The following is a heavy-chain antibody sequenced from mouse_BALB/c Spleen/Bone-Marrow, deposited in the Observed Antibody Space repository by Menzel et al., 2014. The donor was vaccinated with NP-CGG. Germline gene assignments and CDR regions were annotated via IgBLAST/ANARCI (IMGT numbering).Heavy chain of an antibody. V-gene: IGHV1-7*01. J-gene: IGHJ4*01. D-gene: IGHD2-1*01. Sequence: VKLMESGAELAKPGASVKMSCKASGYTFTTYWMHWVKQRPGQGLEWIGYINPSTGYTAYNQKFKDKATLTADKSSNTAYMQLSSLTSEDSAVYYCARGNYEAMDYWGQGTSVTVSS. CDR2: INPSTGYT. CDR3: ARGNYEAMDY. CDR1: GYTFTTYW.